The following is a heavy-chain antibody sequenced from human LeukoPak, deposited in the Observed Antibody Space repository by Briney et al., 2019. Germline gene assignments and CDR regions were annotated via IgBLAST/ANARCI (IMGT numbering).Heavy chain of an antibody. D-gene: IGHD2-21*01. V-gene: IGHV3-23*01. Sequence: PGGSLRLSCVASGFIFRNYAMSWVRQAPGKGLQWVSQISGTGGATWYAGFARDRFTISRDNSKKTLYLQMSGLRVEDTAMYYCVKDPRDTYGTNWFVSWGQGTLLIVSS. CDR1: GFIFRNYA. J-gene: IGHJ5*01. CDR3: VKDPRDTYGTNWFVS. CDR2: ISGTGGAT.